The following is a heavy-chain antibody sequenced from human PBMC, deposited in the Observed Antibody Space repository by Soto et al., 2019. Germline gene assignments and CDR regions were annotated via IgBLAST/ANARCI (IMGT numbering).Heavy chain of an antibody. D-gene: IGHD6-13*01. J-gene: IGHJ5*02. CDR2: IYWDDTE. V-gene: IGHV2-5*02. Sequence: QISLKESGPTLVQPTQTLTLTCTFSGFSLTSNGVGVGWIRQPPGKALDWLALIYWDDTERYSPSLKTRLTITKDTSKKQVVLTMTYMDPVATATYYCAHEGYGSDNWYDAWGQGTLVTVSS. CDR3: AHEGYGSDNWYDA. CDR1: GFSLTSNGVG.